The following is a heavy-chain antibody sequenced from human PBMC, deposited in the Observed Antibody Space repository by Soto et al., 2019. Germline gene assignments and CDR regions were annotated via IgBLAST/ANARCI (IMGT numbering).Heavy chain of an antibody. CDR2: IWYDGSNK. Sequence: RVSYAASGFNFSNYGMRWVRQAPGKGLEWVAVIWYDGSNKYYADSVKGRFTISRDNAKNSLYLQMNSLTVEDTAVYYCATSNCPLYWGQGTLVTVSS. V-gene: IGHV3-33*03. D-gene: IGHD2-15*01. CDR1: GFNFSNYG. CDR3: ATSNCPLY. J-gene: IGHJ4*02.